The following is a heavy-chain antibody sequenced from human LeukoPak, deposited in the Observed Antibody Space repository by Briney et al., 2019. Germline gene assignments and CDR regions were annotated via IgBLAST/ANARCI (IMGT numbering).Heavy chain of an antibody. CDR2: ISYDGSNK. D-gene: IGHD3-10*01. Sequence: GGSLRLSCAASGFSFNNCDIHWVRQAPGKGLEWVAVISYDGSNKYYADSVKGRFTISRDNSKNTLYLQMNSLRAEDTAVYYCAKELPYYYGSGSYPSYYYGMDVWGQGTTVTVSS. CDR1: GFSFNNCD. J-gene: IGHJ6*02. V-gene: IGHV3-30*18. CDR3: AKELPYYYGSGSYPSYYYGMDV.